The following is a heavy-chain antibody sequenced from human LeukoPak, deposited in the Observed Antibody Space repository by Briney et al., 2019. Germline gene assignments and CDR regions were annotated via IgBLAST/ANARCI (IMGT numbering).Heavy chain of an antibody. D-gene: IGHD2-2*01. J-gene: IGHJ2*01. V-gene: IGHV4-59*08. CDR1: GGSFSGYY. Sequence: SETLSLTCAVYGGSFSGYYWSWIRQPPGKGLEWIGYIYYSGGTNYNPSLKSRVTISVDTSKNQFSLKLSSVTAADTAVYYCARHPADIVVVPAAPNWYFDLWGRGTLVTVSS. CDR2: IYYSGGT. CDR3: ARHPADIVVVPAAPNWYFDL.